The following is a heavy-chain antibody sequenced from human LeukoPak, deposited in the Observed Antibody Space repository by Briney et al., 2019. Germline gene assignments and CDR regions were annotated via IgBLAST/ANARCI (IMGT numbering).Heavy chain of an antibody. V-gene: IGHV3-23*01. D-gene: IGHD4-11*01. Sequence: PGASLRLSCAASGFTFSSYAMSWVRQAPGKGLEWVSAISGSGGSTYYADSVKGRFTISRDNSKNTLYLQMNSLRAEDTAVYYCAKDSDYSNHLRWDAFDIWGQGTMVTVSP. CDR3: AKDSDYSNHLRWDAFDI. CDR1: GFTFSSYA. CDR2: ISGSGGST. J-gene: IGHJ3*02.